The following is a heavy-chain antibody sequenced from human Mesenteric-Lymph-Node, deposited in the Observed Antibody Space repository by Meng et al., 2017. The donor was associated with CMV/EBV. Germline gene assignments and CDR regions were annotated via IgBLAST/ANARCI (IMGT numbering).Heavy chain of an antibody. J-gene: IGHJ4*02. CDR2: IIGSGGAT. D-gene: IGHD5-18*01. CDR3: ARGPLTAYDY. Sequence: GESLKISCAASGFTFSNYAMSWVRQAPGSGLEWVSIIIGSGGATYYADSVKGRFTISRDNSKNTLYLQMNSLRAEDTAVYYCARGPLTAYDYCGQGTLVTVSS. V-gene: IGHV3-23*01. CDR1: GFTFSNYA.